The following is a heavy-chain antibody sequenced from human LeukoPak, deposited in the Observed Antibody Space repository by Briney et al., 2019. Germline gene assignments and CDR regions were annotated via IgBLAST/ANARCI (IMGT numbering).Heavy chain of an antibody. Sequence: SETLSLTCAVYGGSFSGYYWSWIRQPPGKGLEWIGEINHSGSTNYNPSLKSRVTISVDTSKNQFSLKLSSVTAADTAVYYCMGEYSYGRIDYWAQGTLVTVSS. J-gene: IGHJ4*02. CDR1: GGSFSGYY. CDR3: MGEYSYGRIDY. CDR2: INHSGST. V-gene: IGHV4-34*03. D-gene: IGHD5-18*01.